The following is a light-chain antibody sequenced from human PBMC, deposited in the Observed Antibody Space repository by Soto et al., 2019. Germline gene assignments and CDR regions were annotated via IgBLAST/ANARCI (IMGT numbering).Light chain of an antibody. V-gene: IGKV1-6*01. J-gene: IGKJ1*01. CDR1: QGISSY. CDR3: LQDYNYPRT. CDR2: AAS. Sequence: AIQLTQSPSSLSASVGARVPITCRASQGISSYLAWYQQKPGKAPKLLIYAASSLQSGVPSRFSGSGSGTDFTLTISSLQPEDFATYYCLQDYNYPRTFGQGTKVDIK.